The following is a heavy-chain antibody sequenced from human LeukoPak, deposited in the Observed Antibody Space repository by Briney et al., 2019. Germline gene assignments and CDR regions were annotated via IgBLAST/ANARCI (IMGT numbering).Heavy chain of an antibody. J-gene: IGHJ6*03. CDR2: SIPIFETS. D-gene: IGHD3-10*01. V-gene: IGHV1-69*05. CDR1: GGTFSNYG. Sequence: ASVKVSCKASGGTFSNYGVNWVRQAPGQGLEWLGGSIPIFETSHYAQKLQGRVTITMDESTSTAYMELSSLKSEDTAVYYCARVEFEYMDVWGKGTTVTVSS. CDR3: ARVEFEYMDV.